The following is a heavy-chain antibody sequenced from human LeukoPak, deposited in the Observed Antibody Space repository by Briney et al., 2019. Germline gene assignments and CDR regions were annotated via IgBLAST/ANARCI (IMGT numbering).Heavy chain of an antibody. J-gene: IGHJ1*01. V-gene: IGHV3-23*01. Sequence: GGSLRLSCAASGFTFISYAMSWVRQAPGKGLEGVSAITGSCGSTYYADYVKGRFTISRDNSKHTLHLQMNSLRAEDTAVYYCAKDIVRGEYFQHWGQGTLVTVSS. CDR1: GFTFISYA. D-gene: IGHD3-16*02. CDR3: AKDIVRGEYFQH. CDR2: ITGSCGST.